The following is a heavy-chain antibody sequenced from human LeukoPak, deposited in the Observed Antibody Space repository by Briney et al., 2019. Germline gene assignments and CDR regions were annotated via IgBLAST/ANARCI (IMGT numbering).Heavy chain of an antibody. CDR3: ARGAGKGDRIAAAGYFDY. J-gene: IGHJ4*02. CDR2: ISFSGST. CDR1: GASISNYY. Sequence: SETLSLTCTVSGASISNYYWSWIRQPAAKGLEWIGRISFSGSTNYNPSLKSRVTISVDTSKNQFSLKLSSVTAADTAVYYCARGAGKGDRIAAAGYFDYWGQGTLVTVSS. V-gene: IGHV4-4*07. D-gene: IGHD6-13*01.